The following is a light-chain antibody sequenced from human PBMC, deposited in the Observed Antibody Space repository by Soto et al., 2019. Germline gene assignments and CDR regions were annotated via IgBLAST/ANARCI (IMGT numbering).Light chain of an antibody. CDR1: QSVRSY. CDR3: QQYGGSPPGVT. J-gene: IGKJ4*01. CDR2: DAS. Sequence: EIVLTQSRATLSLSPGERAALSCRASQSVRSYLAWYQQKPGQAPRLLIYDASNMATGIPARFSGSGSGTDFTLTISSLEPEDFAVDYCQQYGGSPPGVTFGGGTKVEIK. V-gene: IGKV3-11*01.